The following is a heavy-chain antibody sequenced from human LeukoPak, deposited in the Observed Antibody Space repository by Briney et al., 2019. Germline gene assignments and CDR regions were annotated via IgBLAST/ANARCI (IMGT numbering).Heavy chain of an antibody. Sequence: SETLSLTCTVSGGSISSYYWSWIRQPPGKGLEWIGYIYYSGSTSYNPSLKSRVTISVDTSKNQFSLKLSSVTAADTAVYYCARLLPVRYNWFDPWGQGTLVTVSS. J-gene: IGHJ5*02. CDR3: ARLLPVRYNWFDP. CDR1: GGSISSYY. V-gene: IGHV4-59*01. CDR2: IYYSGST. D-gene: IGHD2-21*01.